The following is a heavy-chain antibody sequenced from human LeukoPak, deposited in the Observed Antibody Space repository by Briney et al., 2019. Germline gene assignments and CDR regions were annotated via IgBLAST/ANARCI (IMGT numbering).Heavy chain of an antibody. Sequence: GGSLRLSCAASGFTFSSYAMHWVRQAPGKGLEYVSAISSNGGSTYYANSVKGRFTISRDNSKNTLYLQMGSLRAEDMAVYYCARDLIGGVPAAMTGFDYWGQGTLVTVSS. V-gene: IGHV3-64*01. J-gene: IGHJ4*02. CDR2: ISSNGGST. CDR1: GFTFSSYA. CDR3: ARDLIGGVPAAMTGFDY. D-gene: IGHD2-2*01.